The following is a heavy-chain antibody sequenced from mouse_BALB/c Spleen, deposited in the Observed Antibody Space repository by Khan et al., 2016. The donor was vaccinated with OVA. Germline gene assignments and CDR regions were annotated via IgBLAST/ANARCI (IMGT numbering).Heavy chain of an antibody. D-gene: IGHD1-1*01. CDR2: INPSNGYT. Sequence: QVRLQQSGAELARPGASVKMSCKASGYTFTSYSMHWIKQGPGQGLEWIGNINPSNGYTNHNQKFRDKATLTADKSSSTAYMQLSSLTSEDSAVYYCAMDFHYHGSRGGLDYWGQGTSVTVSS. CDR1: GYTFTSYS. V-gene: IGHV1-4*01. J-gene: IGHJ4*01. CDR3: AMDFHYHGSRGGLDY.